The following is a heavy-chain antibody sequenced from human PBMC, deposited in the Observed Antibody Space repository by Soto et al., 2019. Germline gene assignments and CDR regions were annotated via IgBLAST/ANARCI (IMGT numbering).Heavy chain of an antibody. Sequence: GGSLRLSCAASGFTFSNYAMSWVRQAPGKGLEWVSALPERGSSPYYADSVKGRFTISRANSKNSLYLQMNRLRAEDTAVYYCAKMTSGSYGRNYGMDVWGQGTTVTVSS. CDR3: AKMTSGSYGRNYGMDV. CDR2: LPERGSSP. D-gene: IGHD5-18*01. CDR1: GFTFSNYA. V-gene: IGHV3-23*01. J-gene: IGHJ6*02.